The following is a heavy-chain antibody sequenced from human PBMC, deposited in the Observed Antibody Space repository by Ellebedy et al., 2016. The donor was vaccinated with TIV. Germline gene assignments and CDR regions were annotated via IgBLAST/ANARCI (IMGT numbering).Heavy chain of an antibody. CDR2: IWYDGSQT. J-gene: IGHJ2*01. CDR3: VRSPLAVAGSPPFDNWYFDL. CDR1: GFAFDVYG. V-gene: IGHV3-33*01. Sequence: PGGSLRLSCAASGFAFDVYGMHWFRQAPGKGLEWVGVIWYDGSQTFYADSVKGRFTISRNNAENTLHLQMTSLRVEDTAVYYCVRSPLAVAGSPPFDNWYFDLWGRGTLVRVSS. D-gene: IGHD6-19*01.